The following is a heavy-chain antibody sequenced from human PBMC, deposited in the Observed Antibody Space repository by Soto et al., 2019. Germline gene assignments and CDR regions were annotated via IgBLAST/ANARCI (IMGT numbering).Heavy chain of an antibody. J-gene: IGHJ3*02. D-gene: IGHD3-3*01. V-gene: IGHV1-8*01. Sequence: ASVKVSCKASGYTFTSYDINWVRQATGQGLEWMGWMNPNSGNTGYAQKFQGRVTMTRNTSISTAYMELSSLRPEDTAVYYCARGVYDFWSGYTLRTRTNAFDIWGQGTMVTVSS. CDR3: ARGVYDFWSGYTLRTRTNAFDI. CDR2: MNPNSGNT. CDR1: GYTFTSYD.